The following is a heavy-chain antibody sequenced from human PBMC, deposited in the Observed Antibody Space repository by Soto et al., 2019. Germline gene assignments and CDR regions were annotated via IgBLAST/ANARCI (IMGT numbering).Heavy chain of an antibody. J-gene: IGHJ4*02. CDR3: ATTLRFLEWLYYSLRY. CDR1: GYTLTELS. Sequence: ASVKVSCKVSGYTLTELSMHWVRQAPGKGLEWMGGFDPEDGETIYAQKFQGRVTMTEDTSTDTAYMELSSLRSEDTAVYYCATTLRFLEWLYYSLRYWGQGTLVTVSS. D-gene: IGHD3-3*01. CDR2: FDPEDGET. V-gene: IGHV1-24*01.